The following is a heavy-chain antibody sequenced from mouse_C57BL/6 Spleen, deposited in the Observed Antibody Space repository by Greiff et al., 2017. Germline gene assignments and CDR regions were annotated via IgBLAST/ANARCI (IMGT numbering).Heavy chain of an antibody. J-gene: IGHJ1*03. CDR1: GFSLTSYG. D-gene: IGHD1-1*01. CDR2: IWSGGST. CDR3: ARNRITTVVATFYWYFDV. Sequence: QVQLQQSGPGLVQPSQCLSITCTVSGFSLTSYGVHWVRQSPGKGLEWLGVIWSGGSTDYNAAFISRLSISKDNSKSQVFFKMNSLQADDTAIYYCARNRITTVVATFYWYFDVWGTGTTVTVSS. V-gene: IGHV2-2*01.